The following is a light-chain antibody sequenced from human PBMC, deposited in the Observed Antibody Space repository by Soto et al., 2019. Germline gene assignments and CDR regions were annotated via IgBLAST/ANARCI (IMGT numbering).Light chain of an antibody. CDR3: QHYDHLPPLS. V-gene: IGKV1-33*01. Sequence: DIQMTQSPSSLSASVGDRVTITCQASQDIRNYLNWYQQKPGKAPNLLIYDASNLRAGGPSRFSGSGSGTEFTSTISSLQPEDIATYYCQHYDHLPPLSFGGGTKVEIK. CDR2: DAS. J-gene: IGKJ4*01. CDR1: QDIRNY.